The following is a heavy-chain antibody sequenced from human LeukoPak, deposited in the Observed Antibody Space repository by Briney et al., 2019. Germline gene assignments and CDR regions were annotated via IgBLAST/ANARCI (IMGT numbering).Heavy chain of an antibody. CDR1: GFTFSSFW. Sequence: PGGSLRLSCAASGFTFSSFWMSWVRQAPGKGLEWVANINQHGGTEKYVDSVKGRFTISGDNAKNLMHLQMNSLRAEDTAVYYCARTDPTSYGYFDYWGQGTLVTVSS. V-gene: IGHV3-7*01. J-gene: IGHJ4*02. CDR2: INQHGGTE. CDR3: ARTDPTSYGYFDY. D-gene: IGHD3-10*01.